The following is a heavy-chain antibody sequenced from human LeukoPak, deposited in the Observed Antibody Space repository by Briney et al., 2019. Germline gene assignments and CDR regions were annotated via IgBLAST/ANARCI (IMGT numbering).Heavy chain of an antibody. J-gene: IGHJ4*02. V-gene: IGHV3-21*01. CDR3: ARDSRTTGTTSGYFDY. CDR1: GFTFSSYS. D-gene: IGHD1-1*01. Sequence: GGSLRLSCAASGFTFSSYSLNWVRQAPGKGLEWVSSISSSSSDIYYAVSVKGRFTISRDNAKNSLYLQMNSLRAEDTAVYYCARDSRTTGTTSGYFDYWGRGTLVTVSS. CDR2: ISSSSSDI.